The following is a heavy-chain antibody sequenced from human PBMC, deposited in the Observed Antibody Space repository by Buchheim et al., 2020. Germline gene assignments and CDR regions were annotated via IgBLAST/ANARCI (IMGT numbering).Heavy chain of an antibody. V-gene: IGHV3-48*01. CDR3: ARIHDYYYGMDV. J-gene: IGHJ6*02. CDR2: ITTSSSTI. CDR1: GFTFSTYN. Sequence: EVQLVESGGGLVQPGGSLRLSCAASGFTFSTYNMNWARQAPGKGLEWVSYITTSSSTIYYADAVKGRFTISRDNAKNSLYLQMNSLRAEDTAVYYCARIHDYYYGMDVWGQGTT.